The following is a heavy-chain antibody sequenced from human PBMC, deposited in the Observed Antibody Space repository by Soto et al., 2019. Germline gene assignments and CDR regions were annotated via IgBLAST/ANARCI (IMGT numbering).Heavy chain of an antibody. D-gene: IGHD3-22*01. CDR2: IYYSGST. CDR1: GGSISSSSYY. Sequence: SETLSLTCTVSGGSISSSSYYWGWIRQPPGKGLEWIGSIYYSGSTYYNPSLKSRVTTSVDTSKNQFSLKLSSVTAADTAVYYCASYYYDSSGYYYVPGVYWGQGTLVTVSS. J-gene: IGHJ4*02. CDR3: ASYYYDSSGYYYVPGVY. V-gene: IGHV4-39*01.